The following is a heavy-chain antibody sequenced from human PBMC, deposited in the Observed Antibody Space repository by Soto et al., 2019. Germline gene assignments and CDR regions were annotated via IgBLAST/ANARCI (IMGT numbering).Heavy chain of an antibody. D-gene: IGHD6-19*01. CDR1: GYTFTSYG. Sequence: QVQLVQSGAEVKKPGASVKVSCKASGYTFTSYGISWVRQAPGQGLEWMGWISADNGNTNYAQKLQGRVTMTTDTYTSTAYLELGSLRSDDTAVYYCARDRSSGWFIASGYYYYGMDVWGQGTTVTVSS. J-gene: IGHJ6*02. CDR2: ISADNGNT. V-gene: IGHV1-18*01. CDR3: ARDRSSGWFIASGYYYYGMDV.